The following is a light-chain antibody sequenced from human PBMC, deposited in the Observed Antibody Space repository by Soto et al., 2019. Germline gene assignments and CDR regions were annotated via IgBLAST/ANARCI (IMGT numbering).Light chain of an antibody. Sequence: DIQMTQSPSTLSASVGDRFTITFRASQSISVWLAWYQQKAGKAPNLLIYKASRLESGVPSRFRGSGSGTDFTFTISRLQPEDIATYYCQQYENLPTFGQGTRLEIK. CDR3: QQYENLPT. V-gene: IGKV1-5*03. CDR1: QSISVW. J-gene: IGKJ5*01. CDR2: KAS.